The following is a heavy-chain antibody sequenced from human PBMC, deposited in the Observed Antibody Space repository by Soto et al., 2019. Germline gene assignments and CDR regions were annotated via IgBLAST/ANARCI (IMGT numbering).Heavy chain of an antibody. V-gene: IGHV1-8*02. CDR2: MNAYSGNT. CDR3: ARGENWFDP. Sequence: ASVKVSCKASGCTFTSYGISWVRQATGQGLEWMGWMNAYSGNTGYAQKFQGRVTMTRNTSISTAYMELSSLRSEDTAVYYCARGENWFDPWGQGTLVTVSS. CDR1: GCTFTSYG. J-gene: IGHJ5*02.